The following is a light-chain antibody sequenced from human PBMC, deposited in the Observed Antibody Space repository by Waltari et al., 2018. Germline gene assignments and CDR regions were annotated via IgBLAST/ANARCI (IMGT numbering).Light chain of an antibody. CDR3: SSYTSSSTPVV. V-gene: IGLV2-18*02. CDR2: EVS. Sequence: QSALTQPPSVPGSPGQSVTISCTGTSSDVGSYNRVSWYQQPPGTAPTLMIYEVSNRPSGVPDRFSGSKSGNTASLTISGLQAEDEADYYCSSYTSSSTPVVFGGGTKLTVL. CDR1: SSDVGSYNR. J-gene: IGLJ2*01.